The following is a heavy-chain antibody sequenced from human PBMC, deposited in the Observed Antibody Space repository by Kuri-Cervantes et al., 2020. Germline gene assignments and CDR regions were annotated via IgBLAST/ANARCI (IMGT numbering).Heavy chain of an antibody. CDR1: GFTFDDYA. Sequence: GGSLRLSCAASGFTFDDYAMHWIRQAPGKGLEWVSGISWNSGRIGYADSVKGRITISRDNAKNSLYLQMNSLRAEDTAVYYCARDPQQGKPDYFDIWGQGALVTVSS. J-gene: IGHJ4*02. D-gene: IGHD6-13*01. CDR3: ARDPQQGKPDYFDI. CDR2: ISWNSGRI. V-gene: IGHV3-9*01.